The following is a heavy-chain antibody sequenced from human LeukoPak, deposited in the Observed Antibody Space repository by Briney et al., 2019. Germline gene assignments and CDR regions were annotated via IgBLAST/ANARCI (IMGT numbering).Heavy chain of an antibody. J-gene: IGHJ5*02. CDR1: GGTFSSYA. CDR3: ARASTRVVGKNWFDP. V-gene: IGHV1-46*01. D-gene: IGHD2/OR15-2a*01. Sequence: ASVKVSCKASGGTFSSYAISWVRQAPGQGLEWMGIINPSGGSTSYAQKFQGRVTMTRDTSTSTVYMELSSLRSEDTAVYYCARASTRVVGKNWFDPWGQGTLVTVSS. CDR2: INPSGGST.